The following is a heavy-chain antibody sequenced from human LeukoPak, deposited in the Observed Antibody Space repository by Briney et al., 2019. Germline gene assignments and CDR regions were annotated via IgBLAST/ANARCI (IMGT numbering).Heavy chain of an antibody. D-gene: IGHD4-17*01. V-gene: IGHV3-23*01. CDR3: AKDLPPPSYGALDF. CDR1: GFTFSTYG. CDR2: ITMSGGGS. Sequence: GGSLRLSCAASGFTFSTYGMSWVRQAPGEGLEWVSSITMSGGGSTYGDSVKGRFTITRDNSKNTLFLQMNSLRGEDTAVYYCAKDLPPPSYGALDFWGQGTLVTVSS. J-gene: IGHJ4*02.